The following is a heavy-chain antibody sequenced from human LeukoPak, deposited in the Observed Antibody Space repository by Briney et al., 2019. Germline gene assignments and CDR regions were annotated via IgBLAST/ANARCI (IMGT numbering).Heavy chain of an antibody. CDR2: MSYDVSNK. CDR1: GFAFSSYA. Sequence: GRSLRLSCAASGFAFSSYAMHWVRQAPGKGLEWVALMSYDVSNKYYADSVKGRFTISRDNSKNTLYLQMNSLRPEDTAMYYCARSTLVQLQRAYHFDYWGQGTLVTVSS. D-gene: IGHD1-1*01. J-gene: IGHJ4*02. V-gene: IGHV3-30-3*01. CDR3: ARSTLVQLQRAYHFDY.